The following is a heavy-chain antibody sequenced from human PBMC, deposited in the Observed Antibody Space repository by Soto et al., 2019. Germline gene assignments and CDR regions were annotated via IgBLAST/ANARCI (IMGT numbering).Heavy chain of an antibody. CDR1: GYSVTSYW. CDR3: ARHRYYYDSSGYYYYGMDV. CDR2: IYPGDSDT. Sequence: PGESLKISCNGSGYSVTSYWIGWVRQMPGKGLEGMGIIYPGDSDTSYSPSFQGQVTISADKSISTAYLQWSSLKASDTAMYYCARHRYYYDSSGYYYYGMDVWRQGTKVTVSS. J-gene: IGHJ6*02. V-gene: IGHV5-51*01. D-gene: IGHD3-22*01.